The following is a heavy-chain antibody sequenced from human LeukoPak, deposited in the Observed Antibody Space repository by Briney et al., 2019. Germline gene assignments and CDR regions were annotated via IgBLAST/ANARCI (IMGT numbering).Heavy chain of an antibody. CDR3: AKVGASWLRYYFDY. D-gene: IGHD1-26*01. CDR2: INTDGSST. CDR1: GFTFSCYW. Sequence: QTGGSLRLSCAAPGFTFSCYWMHWVRQAPGKGLVWVSRINTDGSSTSYADSVKGRFTISRDNSKNTLYLQMNSLRAEDTAVYYCAKVGASWLRYYFDYWGQGTLVTVSS. V-gene: IGHV3-74*01. J-gene: IGHJ4*02.